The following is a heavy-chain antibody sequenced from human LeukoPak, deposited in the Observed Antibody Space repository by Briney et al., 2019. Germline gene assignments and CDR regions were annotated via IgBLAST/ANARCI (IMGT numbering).Heavy chain of an antibody. CDR2: INSDGSRT. CDR3: ARDRELGWLQTDY. Sequence: QTGGSLRLSCAASGFTFSSYWMHWVPQAPGEGLVCVSRINSDGSRTSYADSVKGRFTISRDNAKNTLYLQMNSLRAEDTAVYYCARDRELGWLQTDYWGQGTLVTVSS. V-gene: IGHV3-74*01. CDR1: GFTFSSYW. J-gene: IGHJ4*02. D-gene: IGHD5-24*01.